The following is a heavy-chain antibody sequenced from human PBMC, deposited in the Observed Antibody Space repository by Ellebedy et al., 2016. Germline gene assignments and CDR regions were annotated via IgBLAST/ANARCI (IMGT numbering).Heavy chain of an antibody. J-gene: IGHJ4*02. CDR3: AKDRTGGWSFDY. Sequence: GGSLRLSCAASGFTFNSHYMHWVRQAPGKGLEWVAIMSSDGSDKRYADSVRGRLTISRDNSKNTLYLQMNSLRSEDTAVYYCAKDRTGGWSFDYWGQGTLVTVSS. D-gene: IGHD6-19*01. CDR2: MSSDGSDK. CDR1: GFTFNSHY. V-gene: IGHV3-30*18.